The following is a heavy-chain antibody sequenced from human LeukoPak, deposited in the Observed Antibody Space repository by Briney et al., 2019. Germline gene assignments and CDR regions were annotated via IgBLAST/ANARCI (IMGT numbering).Heavy chain of an antibody. D-gene: IGHD2-2*01. V-gene: IGHV3-74*03. CDR1: GFAFSTYW. CDR3: ARVGEVVPAGIDY. Sequence: GGSLRLSCAASGFAFSTYWMHWVRQAPGKGLVWVSRINSGGDSITYADSVKGRFTISRDNAKNTLYLQMNSLRVEDTAVYYCARVGEVVPAGIDYWGQGTLVTVSS. J-gene: IGHJ4*02. CDR2: INSGGDSI.